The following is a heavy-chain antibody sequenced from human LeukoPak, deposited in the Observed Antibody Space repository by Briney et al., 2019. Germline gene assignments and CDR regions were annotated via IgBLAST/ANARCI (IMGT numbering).Heavy chain of an antibody. J-gene: IGHJ4*02. Sequence: GGSLRLSCAASGFTFSSYAMSWVRQAPGKGLEWVSAISGSGGSTYYADSVKGRFTISRDNSKNTLYLQMNSLRAEDTAVYYCAKGLTGRITMIVVVIGFDYWGQGTLVTVSS. V-gene: IGHV3-23*01. CDR3: AKGLTGRITMIVVVIGFDY. D-gene: IGHD3-22*01. CDR2: ISGSGGST. CDR1: GFTFSSYA.